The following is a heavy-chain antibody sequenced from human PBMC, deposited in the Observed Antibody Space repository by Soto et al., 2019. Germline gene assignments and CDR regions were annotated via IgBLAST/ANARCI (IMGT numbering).Heavy chain of an antibody. J-gene: IGHJ6*02. CDR2: ISAYNGNT. V-gene: IGHV1-18*01. Sequence: GASVKVSCKASGYTFTSYGISWVRQAPGQGLEWMGWISAYNGNTNYAQKLQGRVTMTTDTSTSTAYMELRSLRSDDTAVYYCARDLGDCGGDCYSPIYYYGMDVWGQGTTVTVSS. CDR1: GYTFTSYG. CDR3: ARDLGDCGGDCYSPIYYYGMDV. D-gene: IGHD2-21*02.